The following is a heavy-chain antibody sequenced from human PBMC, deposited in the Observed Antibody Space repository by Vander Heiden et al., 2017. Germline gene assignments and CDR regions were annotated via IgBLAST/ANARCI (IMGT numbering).Heavy chain of an antibody. Sequence: EVQLLESGGGLVKPGGSLRLSCAASGFTFSSYSMNWVRQAPGKGLEWVSSISSSSRYRDYADSVKGRFTISRDNAKNSLYLQMNSLRAEDTAVYYCARAYSSSWDGMDVWGQGTTVTVSS. CDR3: ARAYSSSWDGMDV. D-gene: IGHD6-13*01. V-gene: IGHV3-21*01. CDR1: GFTFSSYS. CDR2: ISSSSRYR. J-gene: IGHJ6*02.